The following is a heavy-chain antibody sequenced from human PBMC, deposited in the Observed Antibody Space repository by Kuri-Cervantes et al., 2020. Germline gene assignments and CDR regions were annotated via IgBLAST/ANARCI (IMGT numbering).Heavy chain of an antibody. V-gene: IGHV3-11*01. Sequence: GGSLRLSCAASGFTFSYYYMSGVRQAPGRGLEWVSAISGSGGSTYYADSVKGRFTISRDNAKNSLYLQMNSLRAEDTAVYYCAKDGDWELPRGNYYYGMDVWGQGTTVTVSS. CDR3: AKDGDWELPRGNYYYGMDV. CDR1: GFTFSYYY. CDR2: ISGSGGST. J-gene: IGHJ6*02. D-gene: IGHD1-26*01.